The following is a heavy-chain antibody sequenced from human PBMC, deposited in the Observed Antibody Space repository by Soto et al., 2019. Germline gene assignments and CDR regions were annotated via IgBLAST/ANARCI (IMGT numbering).Heavy chain of an antibody. V-gene: IGHV3-21*01. D-gene: IGHD3-22*01. J-gene: IGHJ6*02. CDR2: ISSSSSYI. CDR3: ERYDSSGYYWPYYYYGMDV. Sequence: EVQLVESGGGLVKPGGSLRLSCAASGFTFSTYSMNWVRQAPGKGLEWVSSISSSSSYIYYADSVKGRFTISRDNAKNSRYLQMNRLRAEETAVYYCERYDSSGYYWPYYYYGMDVWGQGTTVTVSS. CDR1: GFTFSTYS.